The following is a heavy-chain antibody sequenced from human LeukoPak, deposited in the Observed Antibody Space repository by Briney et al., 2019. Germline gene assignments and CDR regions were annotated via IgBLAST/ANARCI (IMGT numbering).Heavy chain of an antibody. CDR3: AKAGSYDSSGYYYDY. CDR1: GFTFSSYA. CDR2: ISGSGGST. V-gene: IGHV3-23*01. J-gene: IGHJ4*02. Sequence: GGYLRLSCAASGFTFSSYAMSWVRQAPGKGLEWLSAISGSGGSTYYADSVKGRFTISRDNSKNTLYLQMNSLRAEDTAVYYCAKAGSYDSSGYYYDYWGQGTLVTVSS. D-gene: IGHD3-22*01.